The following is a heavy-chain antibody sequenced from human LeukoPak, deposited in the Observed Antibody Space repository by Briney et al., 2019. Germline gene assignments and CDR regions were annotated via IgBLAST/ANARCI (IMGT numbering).Heavy chain of an antibody. CDR1: GFTFSSYA. CDR2: ISYDGSNK. J-gene: IGHJ4*02. V-gene: IGHV3-30-3*01. D-gene: IGHD7-27*01. CDR3: ARSDWGLDY. Sequence: SGGSLRLSCAASGFTFSSYAMSWVRQAPGKGLEWVAVISYDGSNKYYADSVKGRFTVSRDNSKNTLYLQMNSLRVDDTAVYYCARSDWGLDYWGQGTLVTVSS.